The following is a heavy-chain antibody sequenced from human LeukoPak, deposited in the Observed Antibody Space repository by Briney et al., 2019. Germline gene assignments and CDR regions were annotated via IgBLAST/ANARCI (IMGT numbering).Heavy chain of an antibody. CDR1: GFTFSNYW. D-gene: IGHD3-10*02. CDR3: AELGITMIGGV. CDR2: ISSSSSTI. Sequence: GGSLRLSCAASGFTFSNYWMSWVRQAPGKGLEWVSYISSSSSTIYYADSVKGRFTISRDNAKNSLYLQMNSLRAEDTAVYYCAELGITMIGGVWGKGTTVTISS. J-gene: IGHJ6*04. V-gene: IGHV3-48*01.